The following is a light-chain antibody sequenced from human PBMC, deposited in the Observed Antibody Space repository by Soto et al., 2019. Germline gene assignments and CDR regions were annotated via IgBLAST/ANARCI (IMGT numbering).Light chain of an antibody. CDR2: AAS. V-gene: IGKV3-20*01. CDR3: QRDS. Sequence: EIVLTQSPGTLSLSPGERATLSCRVSQSINSNSLAWYQQKPGQAPRLLIYAASSRATGIPDRFSGSGSGTDFDLTIRRLEPEDFAVYYCQRDSFGQGTKLEIK. J-gene: IGKJ2*03. CDR1: QSINSNS.